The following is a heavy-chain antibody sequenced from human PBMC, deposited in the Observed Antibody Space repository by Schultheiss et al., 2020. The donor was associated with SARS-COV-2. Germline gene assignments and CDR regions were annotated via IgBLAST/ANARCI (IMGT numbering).Heavy chain of an antibody. CDR2: IYYSGST. Sequence: SETLSITCTVSGGSISSYYWSWIRQPPGKGLEWIGYIYYSGSTNYNPSLKSRVTISVDTSKNQFSLKLSSVTAADTAVYYCARVAHYVSYYDFWSAKVWFDPWGQGTLVTVSS. V-gene: IGHV4-59*01. J-gene: IGHJ5*02. CDR3: ARVAHYVSYYDFWSAKVWFDP. D-gene: IGHD3-3*01. CDR1: GGSISSYY.